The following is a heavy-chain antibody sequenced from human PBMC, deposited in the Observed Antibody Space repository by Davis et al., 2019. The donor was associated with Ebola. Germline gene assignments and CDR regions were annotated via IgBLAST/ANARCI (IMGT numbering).Heavy chain of an antibody. CDR2: YYYTGST. CDR3: ARGDSYYDPSGYYAGPEAPDH. Sequence: SETLSLTCAVSGGFVSSGGYSWNWIRQPPGKGLEWIGYYYYTGSTYYNPSLKSRVSISVDTSKNQFSLMLSSVTAADTAVYYCARGDSYYDPSGYYAGPEAPDHWGQGTLVSVSS. V-gene: IGHV4-30-4*07. CDR1: GGFVSSGGYS. D-gene: IGHD3-22*01. J-gene: IGHJ4*02.